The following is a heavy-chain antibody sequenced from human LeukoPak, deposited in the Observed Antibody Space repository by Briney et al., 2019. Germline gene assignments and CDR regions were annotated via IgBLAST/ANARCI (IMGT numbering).Heavy chain of an antibody. CDR1: GFSFSSYS. Sequence: GGSLRISCVASGFSFSSYSMNWVRHAAGQGLHWVSYVSSSASTKYYADSVEGRFTVSRDNAKNSLYLQMNSLRAEDSGVYYCARPRGGGSHDDFDYWGQGTLVTVSS. CDR3: ARPRGGGSHDDFDY. J-gene: IGHJ4*02. CDR2: VSSSASTK. D-gene: IGHD1-26*01. V-gene: IGHV3-48*01.